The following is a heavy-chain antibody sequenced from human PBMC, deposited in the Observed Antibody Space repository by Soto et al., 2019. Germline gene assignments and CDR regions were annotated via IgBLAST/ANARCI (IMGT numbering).Heavy chain of an antibody. Sequence: PVGSLRLSCAASGFTFSSYAMSWVRQAPGKGLEWVSAISGSGGSTYYADSVKGRFTISRDNSKNTLYLQMNSLRAEDTAVYYCARANPITMVRGVTHYYYGMDVWGQGTTVTVSS. CDR1: GFTFSSYA. CDR3: ARANPITMVRGVTHYYYGMDV. J-gene: IGHJ6*02. D-gene: IGHD3-10*01. CDR2: ISGSGGST. V-gene: IGHV3-23*01.